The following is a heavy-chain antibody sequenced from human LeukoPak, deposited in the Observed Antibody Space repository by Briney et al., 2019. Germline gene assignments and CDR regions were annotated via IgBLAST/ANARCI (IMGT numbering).Heavy chain of an antibody. CDR1: GFTFSSYA. CDR2: ISYDGSNK. CDR3: ARDRMDIVVVVAASTLGYGMDV. D-gene: IGHD2-15*01. V-gene: IGHV3-30-3*01. Sequence: GALRLSCAASGFTFSSYAMHWVRQAPGKGLEWVAVISYDGSNKYYADSVKGRFTISRDNSKNTLYLQMNSLRAEDTAVYYCARDRMDIVVVVAASTLGYGMDVWGQGTTVTVSS. J-gene: IGHJ6*02.